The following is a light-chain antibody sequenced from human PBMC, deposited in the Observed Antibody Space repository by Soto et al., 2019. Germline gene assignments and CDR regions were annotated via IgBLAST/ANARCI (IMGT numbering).Light chain of an antibody. V-gene: IGKV1-12*01. Sequence: DLQMTQSPSSVSASVGDRVTITYRASQDINRWLAWHQQKPGEAPNLLIFSASSLQSGVPSRFSGSGSGTDFTLTITNLQPEDVATYYCQQGHSVPLTFGPGTKVDLK. CDR2: SAS. CDR1: QDINRW. J-gene: IGKJ3*01. CDR3: QQGHSVPLT.